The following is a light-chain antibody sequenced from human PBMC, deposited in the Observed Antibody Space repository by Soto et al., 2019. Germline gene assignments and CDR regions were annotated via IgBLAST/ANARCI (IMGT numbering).Light chain of an antibody. V-gene: IGLV1-44*01. CDR2: SNN. CDR1: SPNIGSNT. Sequence: QSLLTQPPSASGTPGQRVTISCSGSSPNIGSNTVNWYQQLPGTAPKLVIYSNNQRPSGVPDRFSGSKSGTSASLAISGLQSEDEADYYCVAWDDSLNGYVVFGGGTKVTV. CDR3: VAWDDSLNGYVV. J-gene: IGLJ2*01.